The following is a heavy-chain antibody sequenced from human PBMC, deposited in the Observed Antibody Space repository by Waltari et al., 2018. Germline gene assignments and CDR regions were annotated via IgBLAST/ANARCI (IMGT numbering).Heavy chain of an antibody. V-gene: IGHV1-2*06. CDR1: GYTFTGYY. CDR2: INPNRGGT. Sequence: QVQLVQSGAEVKKPGASVKVSCKASGYTFTGYYMHWVRQAPGQGLEWMGRINPNRGGTNYAQKFQGRVTMTRDTSISTAYMELSRLRSDDTAVYYCARGGDYIWGSYRSSTFDYWGQGTLVTVSS. J-gene: IGHJ4*02. D-gene: IGHD3-16*02. CDR3: ARGGDYIWGSYRSSTFDY.